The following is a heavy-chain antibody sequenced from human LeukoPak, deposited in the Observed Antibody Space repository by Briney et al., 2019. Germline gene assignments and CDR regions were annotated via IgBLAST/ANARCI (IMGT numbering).Heavy chain of an antibody. D-gene: IGHD1-26*01. Sequence: SETLSLTCTVSGGSISSGSYYWSWIRQPAGKGLEWIGRIYTSGSTNYNPSLKSRVTISVDTSKNQFSLKLSSVTAADTAVYYCARHGSYSPYYFDYWGQGTLVTVSS. V-gene: IGHV4-61*02. CDR3: ARHGSYSPYYFDY. CDR2: IYTSGST. J-gene: IGHJ4*02. CDR1: GGSISSGSYY.